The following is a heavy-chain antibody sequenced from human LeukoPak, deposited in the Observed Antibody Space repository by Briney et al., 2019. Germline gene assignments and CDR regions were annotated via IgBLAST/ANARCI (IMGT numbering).Heavy chain of an antibody. J-gene: IGHJ5*02. CDR2: IYYSGST. D-gene: IGHD4-17*01. Sequence: SETLSLTCTVSGGSISSSNDYWGWIRQPPGKGLEWIGSIYYSGSTYYNPSLKSRVTISVDTSKNQLSLKLSSVTAADTAVYYCARRGTTVTTLSWFDPWGQGTLVTVSS. CDR1: GGSISSSNDY. CDR3: ARRGTTVTTLSWFDP. V-gene: IGHV4-39*01.